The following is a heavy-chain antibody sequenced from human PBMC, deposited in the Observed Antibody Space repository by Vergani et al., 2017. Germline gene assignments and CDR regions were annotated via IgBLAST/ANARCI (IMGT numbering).Heavy chain of an antibody. Sequence: EVQLLESGGGLVQPGGSLRLSCGASGFTFSSYAMNWVRQAPGKGLEWVSAISGSGGNTFYTDSVKGRFTISRDNSKDTLYLQMNSLRVVDTAIYYCAKARDPNCKCGNCYSYYYGLDLWGQGTTVAVSS. V-gene: IGHV3-23*01. D-gene: IGHD4-23*01. J-gene: IGHJ6*02. CDR1: GFTFSSYA. CDR2: ISGSGGNT. CDR3: AKARDPNCKCGNCYSYYYGLDL.